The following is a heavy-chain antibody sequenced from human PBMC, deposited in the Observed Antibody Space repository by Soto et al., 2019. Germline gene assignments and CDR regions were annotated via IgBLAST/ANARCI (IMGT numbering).Heavy chain of an antibody. CDR2: IINSGATT. J-gene: IGHJ4*02. CDR1: GFDFSTYA. CDR3: AKDWTGTSSVTSDF. Sequence: EVQLLESGGTWVQPGGSLRLSCAASGFDFSTYAMTWVRQAPGKGLEWVSGIINSGATTYYADSVKGRFTISRDNSRNTLYLQMNSLRVDDTAMYYCAKDWTGTSSVTSDFWGQGTQVTVSS. D-gene: IGHD3-10*01. V-gene: IGHV3-23*01.